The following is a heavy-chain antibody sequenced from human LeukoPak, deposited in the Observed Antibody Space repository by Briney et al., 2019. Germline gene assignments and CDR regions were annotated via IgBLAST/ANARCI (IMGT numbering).Heavy chain of an antibody. CDR3: ARSYYDFWSGYQAYYFDY. V-gene: IGHV4-38-2*01. CDR2: IYHSGST. J-gene: IGHJ4*02. D-gene: IGHD3-3*01. CDR1: GYSISSGYY. Sequence: SGTLSLTCAVSGYSISSGYYWGWIRQPPGKGLEWIGSIYHSGSTYYNPSLKSRVTISVDTSKNQFSLKLSSVTAADTAVYYCARSYYDFWSGYQAYYFDYWGQGTLVTVSS.